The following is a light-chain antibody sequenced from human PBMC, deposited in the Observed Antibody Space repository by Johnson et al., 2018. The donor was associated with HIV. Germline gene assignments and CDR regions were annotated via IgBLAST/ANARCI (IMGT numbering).Light chain of an antibody. CDR2: DNN. Sequence: QSVLTQPPSVSAAPGQKVTISCSGSSSNIGNNYVSWYQQLPRTAPKLLIYDNNKRPSGIPDRFSGSKSGTSATLGITGLQTGDEADYYCGTWDSSLSVDVFGTGTKVTVL. CDR3: GTWDSSLSVDV. J-gene: IGLJ1*01. CDR1: SSNIGNNY. V-gene: IGLV1-51*01.